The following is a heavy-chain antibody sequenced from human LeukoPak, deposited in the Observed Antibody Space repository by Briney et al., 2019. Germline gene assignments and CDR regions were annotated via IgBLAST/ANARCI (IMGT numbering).Heavy chain of an antibody. J-gene: IGHJ3*02. CDR2: ISAYNGNT. CDR3: ASLYSSGWYGAFDI. V-gene: IGHV1-18*01. Sequence: ASVKVSCKASGYTFTSYGISWVRQVPGQGLEWMGWISAYNGNTNYAQKLQGRVTMTTDTSTSTAYMELRSLRSDDTAVYYCASLYSSGWYGAFDIWGQGTMVTVSS. CDR1: GYTFTSYG. D-gene: IGHD6-19*01.